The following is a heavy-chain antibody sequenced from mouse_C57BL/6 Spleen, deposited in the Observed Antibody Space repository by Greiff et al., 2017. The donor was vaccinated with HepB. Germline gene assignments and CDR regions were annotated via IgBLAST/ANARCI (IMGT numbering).Heavy chain of an antibody. CDR2: IDPETGGT. CDR1: GYTFTDYE. J-gene: IGHJ1*03. V-gene: IGHV1-15*01. Sequence: QVQLKQSGAELVRPGASVTLSCKASGYTFTDYEMHWVKQTPVHGLEWIGAIDPETGGTAYNQKFKGKAILTADKSSSTAYMELRSLTSEDSAVYYCTRHYSNYGGDFDVWGTGTTVTVSS. CDR3: TRHYSNYGGDFDV. D-gene: IGHD2-5*01.